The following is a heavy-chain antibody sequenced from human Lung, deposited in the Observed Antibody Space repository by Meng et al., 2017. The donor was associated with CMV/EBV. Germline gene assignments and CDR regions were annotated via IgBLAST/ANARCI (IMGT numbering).Heavy chain of an antibody. CDR3: AKGRIAATNDAFDV. D-gene: IGHD6-13*01. CDR2: IRWDSGSI. Sequence: SLRLSCAASGFTFADYAMHWVRQAPGKGLEWVSSIRWDSGSIDYADSVKGRLTISRDNAKKSLYLQMNSLGTEDTALYYCAKGRIAATNDAFDVWGQGTMVTGSS. J-gene: IGHJ3*01. V-gene: IGHV3-9*01. CDR1: GFTFADYA.